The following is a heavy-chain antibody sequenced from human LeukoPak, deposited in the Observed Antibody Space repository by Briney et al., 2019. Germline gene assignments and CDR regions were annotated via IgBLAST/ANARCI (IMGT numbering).Heavy chain of an antibody. J-gene: IGHJ5*02. CDR2: IHTSWTT. D-gene: IGHD3-16*01. V-gene: IGHV4-4*07. Sequence: SETLSLTCTVSGGSMSSYYWSFIRQPAGKGLERIGRIHTSWTTYYNPSLKSRVTMSVDTSRNQFSLRLTSVTAADTAVYYCARGDYYDGGGRNWFDPWGQGTLVTVSS. CDR3: ARGDYYDGGGRNWFDP. CDR1: GGSMSSYY.